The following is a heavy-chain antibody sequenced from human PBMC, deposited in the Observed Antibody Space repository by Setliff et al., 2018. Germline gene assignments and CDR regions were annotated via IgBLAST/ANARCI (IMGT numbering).Heavy chain of an antibody. D-gene: IGHD2-15*01. CDR3: AKETLGFCSGVSCYGLDY. CDR2: IGTSGDT. V-gene: IGHV3-13*01. CDR1: GFIFRRYD. Sequence: GSLRLSCAASGFIFRRYDMQWVRQVAGKGLEWVPAIGTSGDTYYPDSLKGRFTISRDNSKNTLYLQMNSLRAEDTAVYYCAKETLGFCSGVSCYGLDYWGQGTLVTVSS. J-gene: IGHJ4*02.